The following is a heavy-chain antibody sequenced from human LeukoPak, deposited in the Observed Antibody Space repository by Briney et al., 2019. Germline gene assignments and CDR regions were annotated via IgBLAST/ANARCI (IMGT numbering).Heavy chain of an antibody. J-gene: IGHJ3*02. D-gene: IGHD4-23*01. CDR1: GFTFSSYS. CDR2: ISGSGGST. V-gene: IGHV3-23*01. Sequence: GGSLRLSCAASGFTFSSYSMNWVRQAPGKGLEWVSAISGSGGSTYYADSVKGRFTISRDNSKNTLYLQMNSLRAEDTAVYYCAKPMTTVVGSDAFDIWGQGTMVTVSS. CDR3: AKPMTTVVGSDAFDI.